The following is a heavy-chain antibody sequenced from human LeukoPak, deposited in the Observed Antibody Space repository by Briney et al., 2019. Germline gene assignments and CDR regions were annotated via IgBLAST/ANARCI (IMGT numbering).Heavy chain of an antibody. Sequence: GGSLRLSCAASGFTFSSYAMSWVRQAPGKGLAWVSAISGSGGSTYYADSVKGRFTISRDNSKNTLYLQMNSLRAEDTAVYYCARYSSSFTGAFDIWGQGTMVTVSS. CDR2: ISGSGGST. CDR1: GFTFSSYA. D-gene: IGHD6-6*01. J-gene: IGHJ3*02. V-gene: IGHV3-23*01. CDR3: ARYSSSFTGAFDI.